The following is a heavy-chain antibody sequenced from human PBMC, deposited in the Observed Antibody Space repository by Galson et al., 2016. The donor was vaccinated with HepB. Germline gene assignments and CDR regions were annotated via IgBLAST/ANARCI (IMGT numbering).Heavy chain of an antibody. J-gene: IGHJ4*02. V-gene: IGHV3-53*01. CDR3: ASRSGSYYLRF. CDR2: VYSDGIT. CDR1: GLSVKI. D-gene: IGHD1-26*01. Sequence: SLRLSCAAPGLSVKIMNWVRQTPGKGLEWVSVVYSDGITYYADSVKGRFTISSDSSKNTLYLQMNSLRAEYSAVYYCASRSGSYYLRFWGQGTVVTVSS.